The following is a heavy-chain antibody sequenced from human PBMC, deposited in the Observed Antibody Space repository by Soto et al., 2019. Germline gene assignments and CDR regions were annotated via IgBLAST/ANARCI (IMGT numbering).Heavy chain of an antibody. Sequence: QVQLVQSGAEVTKPGSSVKVSCKASGGTFSSYAINWVRQAPGQGLEWMGGIIPIFDTINYAQKFQGRVTXXADDSTSTAYMELGSLRSEDTAVYYCAKSRAEYGYYNTLDHWGQGTLVTVSS. D-gene: IGHD3-9*01. J-gene: IGHJ4*02. CDR1: GGTFSSYA. CDR2: IIPIFDTI. CDR3: AKSRAEYGYYNTLDH. V-gene: IGHV1-69*12.